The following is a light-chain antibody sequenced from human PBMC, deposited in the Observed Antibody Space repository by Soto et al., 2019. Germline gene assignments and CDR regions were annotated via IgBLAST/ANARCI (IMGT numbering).Light chain of an antibody. Sequence: SYELTQPPSVSVSPGQTASISCSGDKLGDRYACWYQQKPGQSPVLVISQDSKRPSGIPERFSGSNSGNTATLTISGTQAMDEADYYCQAWDNSLVVFGGGTKLTVL. CDR2: QDS. J-gene: IGLJ2*01. V-gene: IGLV3-1*01. CDR3: QAWDNSLVV. CDR1: KLGDRY.